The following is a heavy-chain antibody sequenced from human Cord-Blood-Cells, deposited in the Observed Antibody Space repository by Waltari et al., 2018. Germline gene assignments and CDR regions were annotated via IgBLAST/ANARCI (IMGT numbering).Heavy chain of an antibody. CDR2: ISYDGSNK. CDR3: ARGRPPPL. CDR1: GFTFSSYA. Sequence: QVQLVESGGGVVQPGRSLRLSCAASGFTFSSYAMHWVRQAPGKGLEWVAVISYDGSNKYHADSVKGRFTISRDNSKNQFSLKLSSVTAADTAVYYCARGRPPPLWGQGTLVTVSS. V-gene: IGHV3-30-3*01. J-gene: IGHJ4*02.